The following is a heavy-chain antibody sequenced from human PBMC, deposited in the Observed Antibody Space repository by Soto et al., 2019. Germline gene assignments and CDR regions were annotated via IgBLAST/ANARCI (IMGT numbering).Heavy chain of an antibody. D-gene: IGHD5-12*01. V-gene: IGHV3-74*03. J-gene: IGHJ4*02. CDR3: VREPWGFSGSWYDY. Sequence: GGPLRLSCAASTVSFNNYWMHWVRQVPGKGPVWVSRINHDGTKTEYADSVKGRFTISRDNTKNTLYLQMNSLRVDDTAMYYCVREPWGFSGSWYDYWGQGTLVTVSS. CDR2: INHDGTKT. CDR1: TVSFNNYW.